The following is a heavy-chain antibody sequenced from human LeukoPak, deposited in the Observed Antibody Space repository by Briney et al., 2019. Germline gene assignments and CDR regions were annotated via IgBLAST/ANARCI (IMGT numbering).Heavy chain of an antibody. J-gene: IGHJ5*02. CDR2: MNPNSGNT. D-gene: IGHD6-13*01. Sequence: ASVKVSCKASGYTFTSYDINWVRQATGQGLEWMGWMNPNSGNTGYAQKFQGRVTMTRNTSISTAYMELSSLRSADTAVYYCAREILGSWYKNWFDPWGQGTLVTVSS. CDR3: AREILGSWYKNWFDP. CDR1: GYTFTSYD. V-gene: IGHV1-8*01.